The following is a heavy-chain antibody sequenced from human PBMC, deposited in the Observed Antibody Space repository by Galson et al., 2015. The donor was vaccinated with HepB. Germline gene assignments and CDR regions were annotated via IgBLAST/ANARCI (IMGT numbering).Heavy chain of an antibody. CDR2: ISYDGSNK. Sequence: SLRLSCAASGFTFGSYGMHWVRQAPGKGLEWVAVISYDGSNKYYADSVKGRFTISRDNSKNTLYLQMNSLRAEDTAVYYCAKDQGWLAATWSGVFGDPWGQGTLVTVSS. J-gene: IGHJ5*02. D-gene: IGHD6-19*01. CDR3: AKDQGWLAATWSGVFGDP. V-gene: IGHV3-30*18. CDR1: GFTFGSYG.